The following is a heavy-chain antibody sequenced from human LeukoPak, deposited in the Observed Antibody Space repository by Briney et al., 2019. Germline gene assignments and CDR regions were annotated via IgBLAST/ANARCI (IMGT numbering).Heavy chain of an antibody. Sequence: GGTLRLSCAASGFTVSSNYMNWVRQAPGKGLEWVSVIYPNGDAYYADSLKGRFTISRDNSKNTLYLQMNSLRAEDTAVYYCARDSGFQRCLDYWGQGTLVPVFS. CDR3: ARDSGFQRCLDY. CDR1: GFTVSSNY. CDR2: IYPNGDA. D-gene: IGHD2-15*01. J-gene: IGHJ4*02. V-gene: IGHV3-66*01.